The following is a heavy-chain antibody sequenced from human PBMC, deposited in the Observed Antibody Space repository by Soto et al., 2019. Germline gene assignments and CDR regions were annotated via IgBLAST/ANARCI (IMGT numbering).Heavy chain of an antibody. CDR3: ARESSHYQDFFQN. Sequence: QVHLVQSGAEVKKPGASVKVSCKTSGYPFPSFEVHWVRQAPGQRPEWMGGISNAGSGSTKYSQKFQDRLTITGDRRATTVYMSLSSLTSEDTSIYNCARESSHYQDFFQNWGQGTLVTVSA. D-gene: IGHD6-19*01. V-gene: IGHV1-3*01. CDR2: ISNAGSGST. J-gene: IGHJ4*02. CDR1: GYPFPSFE.